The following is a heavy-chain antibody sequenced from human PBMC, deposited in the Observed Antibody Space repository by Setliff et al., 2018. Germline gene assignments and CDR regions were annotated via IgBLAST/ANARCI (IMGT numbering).Heavy chain of an antibody. CDR3: ARARYCGGDCSAYYFDY. Sequence: GASVKVSCKASGGTFKNYGISWVRQAPGQGLEWMGGIIPIFGTTNYAQKFQGRATIITDESTSTAYMELSSLRSEDTAVYYCARARYCGGDCSAYYFDYWGQGTLVTVSS. V-gene: IGHV1-69*05. J-gene: IGHJ4*02. D-gene: IGHD2-21*02. CDR1: GGTFKNYG. CDR2: IIPIFGTT.